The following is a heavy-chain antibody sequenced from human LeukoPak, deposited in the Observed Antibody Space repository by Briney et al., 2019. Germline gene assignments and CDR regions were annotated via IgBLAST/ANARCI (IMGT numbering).Heavy chain of an antibody. D-gene: IGHD2-2*01. Sequence: ASVKVSCKASGYTFTGHYMHWVRQAPGQGLEWMGWINPNSGGTNYAQKFQGRVTMTRDTSISTAYMELSRLRSDDTAVYYCARSSREYQLPAWRVWGQGTLVTVSS. V-gene: IGHV1-2*02. J-gene: IGHJ4*02. CDR1: GYTFTGHY. CDR2: INPNSGGT. CDR3: ARSSREYQLPAWRV.